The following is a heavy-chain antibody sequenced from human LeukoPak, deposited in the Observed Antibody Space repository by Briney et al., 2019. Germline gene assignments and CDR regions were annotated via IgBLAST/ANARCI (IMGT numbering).Heavy chain of an antibody. CDR3: AKPSGSGVDY. V-gene: IGHV3-30*02. CDR2: IRSDGYHT. J-gene: IGHJ4*02. Sequence: GGSLRLSCGASRFVFDDYDMHWVRQAPGKGLEWVAFIRSDGYHTYYTDSVKGRFIITRDNFKNTLYLQMNSLRLEDMAVYYCAKPSGSGVDYWGRGTRVTVSS. CDR1: RFVFDDYD. D-gene: IGHD1-26*01.